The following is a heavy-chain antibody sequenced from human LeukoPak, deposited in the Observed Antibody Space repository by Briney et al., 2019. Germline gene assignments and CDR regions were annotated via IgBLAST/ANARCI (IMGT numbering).Heavy chain of an antibody. CDR3: AKAPRGTMVRGAYFDY. Sequence: GGSLRLSCAASGFTFSSYAMSWVRQAPGKGLEWVSAISGSGGSTYYADSVKGRFTISRDNSKNTLYLQMNSLRAEDTAVYYCAKAPRGTMVRGAYFDYWGQGTLVTVSS. CDR1: GFTFSSYA. J-gene: IGHJ4*02. D-gene: IGHD3-10*01. CDR2: ISGSGGST. V-gene: IGHV3-23*01.